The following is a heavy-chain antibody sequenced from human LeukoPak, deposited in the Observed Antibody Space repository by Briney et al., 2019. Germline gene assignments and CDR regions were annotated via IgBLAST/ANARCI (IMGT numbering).Heavy chain of an antibody. D-gene: IGHD6-19*01. V-gene: IGHV3-7*01. CDR2: IKQDGSEK. CDR1: GFTFSSYL. CDR3: AREILTQWLSREDYFDF. Sequence: GGSLRLSCAASGFTFSSYLMSWVRQAPGKGLEWVANIKQDGSEKYYVASVKGRFTISRDNAKNSLYLQMNSLRAEDTAVYYCAREILTQWLSREDYFDFWGQGTLVTVSS. J-gene: IGHJ4*02.